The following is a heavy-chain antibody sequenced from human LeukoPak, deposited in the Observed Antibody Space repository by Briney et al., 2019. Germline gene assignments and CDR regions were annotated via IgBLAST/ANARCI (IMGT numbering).Heavy chain of an antibody. CDR3: AKRSDYGGNGNYFDY. CDR2: ISGRDTNT. J-gene: IGHJ4*02. D-gene: IGHD4-23*01. Sequence: PGGSLRLSCAASGFTFSSSGMSWVCQAPGKGLEWVSTISGRDTNTYYADSVEGRFIISRDNSKNTVYLQMNSLRAEDTAVYYCAKRSDYGGNGNYFDYWGQGTPVTVSS. CDR1: GFTFSSSG. V-gene: IGHV3-23*01.